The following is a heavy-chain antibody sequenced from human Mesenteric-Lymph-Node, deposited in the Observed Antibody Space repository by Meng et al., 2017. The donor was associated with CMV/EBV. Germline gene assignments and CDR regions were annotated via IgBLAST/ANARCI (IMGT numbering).Heavy chain of an antibody. Sequence: GESLKISCVASGFTFDDHGMSWVRQAPGKGLEWVSGINWSGGSTGYADSVKGRFTISRDNAKNSLHLQMNSLRAEDTALYYCARQYDPSAVFMDVWGQGTTVTVSS. CDR3: ARQYDPSAVFMDV. D-gene: IGHD2-8*01. CDR2: INWSGGST. CDR1: GFTFDDHG. J-gene: IGHJ6*02. V-gene: IGHV3-20*04.